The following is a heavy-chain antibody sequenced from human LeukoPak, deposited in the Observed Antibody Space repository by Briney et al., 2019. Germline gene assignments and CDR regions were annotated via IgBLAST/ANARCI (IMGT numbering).Heavy chain of an antibody. V-gene: IGHV4-59*03. D-gene: IGHD3-10*01. Sequence: SETLSLTCTVSGGSISSYYWNWIRQPPGKGLEWIGYIYYSGSTNYNPSLKSRVTISIDTSKNQFSLKLSSVTAADTAVYYCARGSGSYGGIVGWFDPWGQGTLVTVSS. J-gene: IGHJ5*02. CDR2: IYYSGST. CDR1: GGSISSYY. CDR3: ARGSGSYGGIVGWFDP.